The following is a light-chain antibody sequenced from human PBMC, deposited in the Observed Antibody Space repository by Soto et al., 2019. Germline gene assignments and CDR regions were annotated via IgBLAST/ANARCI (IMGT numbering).Light chain of an antibody. Sequence: IVMKQSPATLSVSPGERVTFSCRASQNVYTNLAWYQHKPGQAPRLLISGASTGATGIPARFSGSGSGTEFTLTINSLQSEDFAVYYCQQFYTWPVTFGGGTKVDIK. V-gene: IGKV3-15*01. J-gene: IGKJ4*01. CDR1: QNVYTN. CDR3: QQFYTWPVT. CDR2: GAS.